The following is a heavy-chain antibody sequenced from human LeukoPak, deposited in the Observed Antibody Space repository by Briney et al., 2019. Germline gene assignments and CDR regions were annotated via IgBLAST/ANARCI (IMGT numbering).Heavy chain of an antibody. CDR2: IYSGGST. J-gene: IGHJ4*02. D-gene: IGHD3-22*01. Sequence: LEWVSVIYSGGSTYYADSVKGRFTISRDNSKNTLYLQMNSLRAEDTAVYYCARYYDGTFDYWGQGTLVTVSS. V-gene: IGHV3-53*01. CDR3: ARYYDGTFDY.